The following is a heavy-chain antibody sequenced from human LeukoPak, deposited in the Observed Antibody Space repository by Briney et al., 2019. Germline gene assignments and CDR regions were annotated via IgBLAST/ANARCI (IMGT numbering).Heavy chain of an antibody. CDR1: GYTFTSYY. Sequence: ASVKVSCKASGYTFTSYYMHWVRQAPGQGLEWMGIINPSGGSTSYAQKFQGRVTMTRDTSTSTVYMELSSLRSEDTAVYYCAREHIVVVTAHYYYYGMDVWGQGTTVTVSS. J-gene: IGHJ6*02. CDR2: INPSGGST. V-gene: IGHV1-46*01. D-gene: IGHD2-21*02. CDR3: AREHIVVVTAHYYYYGMDV.